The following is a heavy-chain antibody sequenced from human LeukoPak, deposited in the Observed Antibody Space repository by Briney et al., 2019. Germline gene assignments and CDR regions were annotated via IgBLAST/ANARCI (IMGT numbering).Heavy chain of an antibody. CDR1: GESFSGYY. Sequence: SETLSLTCAVYGESFSGYYWSWIRQPPGKGLEWIGEINHSGSTNSNPSLKSRVTISVDTSKNQFSLKLSSVTAADTAVYYCARGLEMATIKPSPFGYWGQGTLVTVSS. CDR3: ARGLEMATIKPSPFGY. D-gene: IGHD5-24*01. V-gene: IGHV4-34*01. J-gene: IGHJ4*02. CDR2: INHSGST.